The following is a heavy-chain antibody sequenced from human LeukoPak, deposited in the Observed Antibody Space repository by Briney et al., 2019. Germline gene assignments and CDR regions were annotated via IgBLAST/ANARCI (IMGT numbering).Heavy chain of an antibody. CDR3: AGLYSRSAYFDY. Sequence: GGSLRLSCAASGFIFSSYGMHWVRQAPGKGLEWVAFIQYDGSYEYYADSVKGRFTISRDNSKNTLYLQMNSLRAEDTAVYYCAGLYSRSAYFDYWGQGTLATVSS. V-gene: IGHV3-30*02. D-gene: IGHD6-6*01. CDR1: GFIFSSYG. CDR2: IQYDGSYE. J-gene: IGHJ4*02.